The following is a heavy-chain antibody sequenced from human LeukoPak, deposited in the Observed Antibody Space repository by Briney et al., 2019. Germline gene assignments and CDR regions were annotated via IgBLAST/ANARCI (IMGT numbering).Heavy chain of an antibody. CDR1: GGSFSGYY. CDR3: ARHSYSGSYFHY. V-gene: IGHV4-34*01. D-gene: IGHD1-26*01. Sequence: SETLSLTCAVYGGSFSGYYWSWIRQPPGKGLEWIGSIYYSGSTYYNPSLKSRVTISVDTSKNQFSLKLSSVTAADTAVYYCARHSYSGSYFHYWGQGTLVTVSS. J-gene: IGHJ4*02. CDR2: IYYSGST.